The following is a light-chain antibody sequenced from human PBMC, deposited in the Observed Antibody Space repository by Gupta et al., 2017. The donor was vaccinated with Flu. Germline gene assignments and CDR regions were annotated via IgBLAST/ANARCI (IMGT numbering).Light chain of an antibody. V-gene: IGKV1-17*01. CDR3: QQYNSLRT. CDR2: AAS. J-gene: IGKJ1*01. Sequence: DIQMTQSPSFQPASVGDRVTITCRASRGIRNGLSWYQQRPGKAPNRLIYAASTLQPGVPSRVSGSGFGTEFTLTISSLQAEDFATYYCQQYNSLRTFGQGTKVEIK. CDR1: RGIRNG.